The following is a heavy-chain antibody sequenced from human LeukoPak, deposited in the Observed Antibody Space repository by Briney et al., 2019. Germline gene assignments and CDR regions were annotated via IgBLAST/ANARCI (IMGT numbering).Heavy chain of an antibody. CDR1: GGSISSGDYY. CDR2: IYYSGST. Sequence: SQTLSLTCTVSGGSISSGDYYWSWIRQPPGKGLEWIGYIYYSGSTYYNPSLKSRVTISVDTSKNQFSLKLSSVTAAGTAVYYCAREVGYCSSTSCYGDAFDIWGQGTMVTVSS. J-gene: IGHJ3*02. V-gene: IGHV4-30-4*01. CDR3: AREVGYCSSTSCYGDAFDI. D-gene: IGHD2-2*01.